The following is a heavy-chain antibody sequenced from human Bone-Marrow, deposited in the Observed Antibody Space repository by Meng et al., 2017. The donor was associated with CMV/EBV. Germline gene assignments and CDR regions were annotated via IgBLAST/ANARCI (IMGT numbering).Heavy chain of an antibody. Sequence: GGSLRLSCAASGFTFSSYAMSWVRQAPGKGLEWVSAISGSGGSTYCADSVKGRFTISRDNSKNTLYLQMNSLRAEDTAVYYCANPVLRYSSSLMGFNDWGQGTLVTVSS. CDR2: ISGSGGST. CDR3: ANPVLRYSSSLMGFND. J-gene: IGHJ4*02. V-gene: IGHV3-23*01. CDR1: GFTFSSYA. D-gene: IGHD6-6*01.